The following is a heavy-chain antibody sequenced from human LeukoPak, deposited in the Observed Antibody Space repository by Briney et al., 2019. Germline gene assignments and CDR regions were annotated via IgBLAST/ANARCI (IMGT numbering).Heavy chain of an antibody. CDR2: IYTSGST. V-gene: IGHV4-61*02. J-gene: IGHJ4*02. D-gene: IGHD3-16*02. CDR1: GGSISSGSYY. CDR3: ARDRHDYVWGSYRTQAYYFDY. Sequence: SETLSLTCTVSGGSISSGSYYWSWIRQPAGKGLEWIGRIYTSGSTNYNPSLKSRVTISVDTSKNQFSLKLSSVTAADTAVYYCARDRHDYVWGSYRTQAYYFDYWGQGTLVTVSS.